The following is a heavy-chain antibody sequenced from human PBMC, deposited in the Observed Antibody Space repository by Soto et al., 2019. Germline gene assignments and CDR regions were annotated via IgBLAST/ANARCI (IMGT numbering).Heavy chain of an antibody. D-gene: IGHD1-1*01. CDR2: TYYRSKWYN. Sequence: PSQTLSLTCDFSGDSVSSNRAGWNWIRQTPSRGLEWLGRTYYRSKWYNNYAVSVKSRVSVNPDTAKNQFFLQLNSVTPEDTAVYYCARGSWDDVSGHYYMDVWGKGTTVTVSS. V-gene: IGHV6-1*01. J-gene: IGHJ6*03. CDR1: GDSVSSNRAG. CDR3: ARGSWDDVSGHYYMDV.